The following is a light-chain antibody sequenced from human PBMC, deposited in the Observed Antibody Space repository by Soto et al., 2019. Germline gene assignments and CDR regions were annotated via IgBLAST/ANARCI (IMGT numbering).Light chain of an antibody. J-gene: IGKJ5*01. V-gene: IGKV1-9*01. CDR1: QDIKSY. CDR3: QQVNDYPIT. Sequence: DIHLTQSPSFLSTSVGDRVTIACRASQDIKSYLAWYQQKPGKAPKLLIYPASTLQSGVPSRFSGSGSGTEFTLTISSLQPEDFATYHCQQVNDYPITFGQGTRLELK. CDR2: PAS.